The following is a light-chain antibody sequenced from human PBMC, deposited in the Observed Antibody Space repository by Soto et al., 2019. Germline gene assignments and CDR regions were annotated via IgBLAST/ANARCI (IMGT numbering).Light chain of an antibody. V-gene: IGKV3-20*01. J-gene: IGKJ2*01. CDR2: GAS. CDR3: QQGST. Sequence: EIVLTQSPDTLSLSSGERASLSCRASHYIASSSLAWYQQKPGQAPRLLLAGASDRATGIPDRFSGSGSGTDFTLSISRPEPEDFAVYFCQQGSTFGQGTKLEIK. CDR1: HYIASSS.